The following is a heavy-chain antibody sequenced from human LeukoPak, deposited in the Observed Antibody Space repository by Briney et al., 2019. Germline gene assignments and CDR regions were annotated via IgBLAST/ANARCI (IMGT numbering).Heavy chain of an antibody. V-gene: IGHV3-48*03. Sequence: GGSLTLSCAASGFTFSGFEMTWVRQAPGKGLEWVSYVSGSANSIYYADSVKGRFTISRDNAKNSLFLQMSSLRGEDTAVYYCARQAGYSYGRVLDYWGQGTLVTVSS. D-gene: IGHD5-18*01. J-gene: IGHJ4*02. CDR3: ARQAGYSYGRVLDY. CDR2: VSGSANSI. CDR1: GFTFSGFE.